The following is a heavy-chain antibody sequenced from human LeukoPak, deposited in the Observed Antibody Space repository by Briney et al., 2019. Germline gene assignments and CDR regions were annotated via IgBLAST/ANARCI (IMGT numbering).Heavy chain of an antibody. CDR3: ARAQLFRIAVAGGLDP. CDR2: ISYDGSNK. J-gene: IGHJ5*02. Sequence: PGGSLRLSCAASGFTFSSYAMHWVRQAPGKGLEWVAVISYDGSNKYYADSVKGRFTISRDNSKNTLYLQMNSLRAEDTAVYYCARAQLFRIAVAGGLDPWGQGTLVTVSS. CDR1: GFTFSSYA. D-gene: IGHD6-19*01. V-gene: IGHV3-30-3*01.